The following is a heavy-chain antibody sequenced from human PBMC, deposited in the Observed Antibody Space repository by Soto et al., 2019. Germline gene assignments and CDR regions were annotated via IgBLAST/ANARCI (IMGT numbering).Heavy chain of an antibody. J-gene: IGHJ3*02. CDR1: GFTFSSYA. Sequence: GGSLRLSCAASGFTFSSYAMSWVRQAPGKGLEWVSAISGSGGSTYYADSVKGRFTISRDNSKNTLYLQMNSLRAEDTAVYYCAKDSASLKEDTDAFDIWGQGTMVTVSS. V-gene: IGHV3-23*01. CDR3: AKDSASLKEDTDAFDI. D-gene: IGHD2-15*01. CDR2: ISGSGGST.